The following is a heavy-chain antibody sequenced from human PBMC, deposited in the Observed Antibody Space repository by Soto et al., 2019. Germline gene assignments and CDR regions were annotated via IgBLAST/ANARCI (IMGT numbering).Heavy chain of an antibody. D-gene: IGHD2-2*01. CDR3: ARESDCSSTSCYAYWFDP. J-gene: IGHJ5*02. CDR1: GYTFTGYY. CDR2: INPNSGGT. V-gene: IGHV1-2*04. Sequence: ASVTVSCKASGYTFTGYYMHWVRQAPGQGLEWMGWINPNSGGTNYAQKFQGWVTMTRDTSISTAYMELSRLRSDDTAVYYCARESDCSSTSCYAYWFDPWGQGTLVTVSS.